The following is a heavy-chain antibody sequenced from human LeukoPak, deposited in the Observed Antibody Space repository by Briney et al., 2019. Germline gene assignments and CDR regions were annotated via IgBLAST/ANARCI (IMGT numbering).Heavy chain of an antibody. D-gene: IGHD1-14*01. CDR1: GFVLNSHP. CDR2: ISGTGHNT. CDR3: AREEPAGSIDY. J-gene: IGHJ4*02. V-gene: IGHV3-64*01. Sequence: PGGSLRFSCPASGFVLNSHPMHWVRQAPGKGLECVSAISGTGHNTYYANSVKGRFTISRDNSRNTLYLQMGSLRAEDTALYYCAREEPAGSIDYWGQGTLVTVSS.